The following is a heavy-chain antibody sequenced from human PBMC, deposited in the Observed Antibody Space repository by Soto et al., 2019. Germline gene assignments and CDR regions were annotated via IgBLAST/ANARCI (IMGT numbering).Heavy chain of an antibody. J-gene: IGHJ4*02. CDR2: ISDYNGNT. CDR1: GYTFTSYG. D-gene: IGHD6-13*01. Sequence: ASVKVSCKASGYTFTSYGISWVRQAPGQGLEWMGWISDYNGNTNYAQKLQGGVTMTTDTSTSTAYMELRSLRSVDTAVYYCATIIAAAGTRMSWAIDYWGQGTLVTVSS. CDR3: ATIIAAAGTRMSWAIDY. V-gene: IGHV1-18*01.